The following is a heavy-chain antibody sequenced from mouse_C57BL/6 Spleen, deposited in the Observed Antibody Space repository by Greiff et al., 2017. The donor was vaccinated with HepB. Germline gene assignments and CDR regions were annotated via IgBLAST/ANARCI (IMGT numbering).Heavy chain of an antibody. V-gene: IGHV1-55*01. CDR2: IYPGSGST. D-gene: IGHD2-5*01. Sequence: QVQLQQPGAELVKPGASVKMSCKASGYTFTSYWITWVKQSPGQGLEWIGDIYPGSGSTNYNEKFKSKATLTVDTSSSTAYMQLSSLTSEDSAVYYCARSGYYSNPFAYWGQGTLVTVSA. CDR1: GYTFTSYW. J-gene: IGHJ3*01. CDR3: ARSGYYSNPFAY.